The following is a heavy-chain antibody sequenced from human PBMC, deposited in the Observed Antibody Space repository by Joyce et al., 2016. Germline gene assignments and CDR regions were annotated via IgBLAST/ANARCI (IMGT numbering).Heavy chain of an antibody. J-gene: IGHJ6*02. D-gene: IGHD3-22*01. CDR1: GYKFTTYY. CDR2: IDPSDSYT. V-gene: IGHV5-10-1*03. CDR3: ASATLGVVGDYYYALDV. Sequence: EVQLVQSGAEVKKPGESLRISCKASGYKFTTYYISWVRQVPGKGLEWMGWIDPSDSYTNYSPSCQGRATISVDKSITTAYMQWSSLQASDTAIYYCASATLGVVGDYYYALDVWGQGTTVIVSS.